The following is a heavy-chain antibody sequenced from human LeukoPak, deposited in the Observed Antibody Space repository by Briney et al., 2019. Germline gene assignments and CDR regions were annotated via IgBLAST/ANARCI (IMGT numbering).Heavy chain of an antibody. CDR2: TYYRSKWYF. V-gene: IGHV6-1*01. CDR3: ARAPLRFLEWSKGFDY. CDR1: GDSVSNNSAA. Sequence: SQTLSLTCAISGDSVSNNSAAWNWIRQSPSRGLEWLGRTYYRSKWYFDYAVSVKPRITINPDTSKNQFSLKLSSVTAADTAVYYCARAPLRFLEWSKGFDYWGQGTLVTVSS. D-gene: IGHD3-3*01. J-gene: IGHJ4*02.